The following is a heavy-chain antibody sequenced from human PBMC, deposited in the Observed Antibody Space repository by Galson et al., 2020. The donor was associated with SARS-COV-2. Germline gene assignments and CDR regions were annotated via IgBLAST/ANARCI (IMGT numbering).Heavy chain of an antibody. V-gene: IGHV4-61*09. CDR1: GASVTGTTYY. Sequence: SETLSLTCTVPGASVTGTTYYWNWIRQPARTGLAWIGHIYSSGSANYNPSLKSRATLSVDTSKSPFSLTQSSVTAADTAVYYCAGYDFWSASYSWGQGTLVTVSS. D-gene: IGHD3-3*01. CDR3: AGYDFWSASYS. CDR2: IYSSGSA. J-gene: IGHJ4*02.